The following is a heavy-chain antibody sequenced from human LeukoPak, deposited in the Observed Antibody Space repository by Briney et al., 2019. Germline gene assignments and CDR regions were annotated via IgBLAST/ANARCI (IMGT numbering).Heavy chain of an antibody. CDR2: ISGSGGST. J-gene: IGHJ4*02. CDR3: AKTLTPVVAAAYFDY. Sequence: GGSLRLSCEASGFTFSSYAMSWVRQAPGKGLEWVSTISGSGGSTHYADSVKGRFTISRDNSKNTLYLQMNSLRAEDMAVYYCAKTLTPVVAAAYFDYWGQGTLVTVSS. D-gene: IGHD2-15*01. CDR1: GFTFSSYA. V-gene: IGHV3-23*01.